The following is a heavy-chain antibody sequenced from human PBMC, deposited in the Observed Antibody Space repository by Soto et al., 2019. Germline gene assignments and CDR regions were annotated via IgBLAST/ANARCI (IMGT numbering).Heavy chain of an antibody. Sequence: PGGSLRLFCAASGFTFSDYYMSWIRQAPGEGLEWVSVIYSGGSPYYADSVKVRFTISRDNSKNTLYLQMNSLRAEDTAVYYCARDSRRGDYYYYYIDVWGKGTTVTVSS. CDR1: GFTFSDYY. V-gene: IGHV3-66*01. J-gene: IGHJ6*03. CDR2: IYSGGSP. D-gene: IGHD6-25*01. CDR3: ARDSRRGDYYYYYIDV.